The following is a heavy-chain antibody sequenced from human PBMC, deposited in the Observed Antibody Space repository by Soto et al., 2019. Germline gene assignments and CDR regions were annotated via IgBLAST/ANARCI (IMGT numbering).Heavy chain of an antibody. CDR1: GGSISSGDYF. J-gene: IGHJ6*02. Sequence: QVQLQESGPGLVKPSQTLSLTCTVSGGSISSGDYFWRWIRQSPGKGLEWIGYISSIGSTYYNPSLKSRGSVSRDTSKNQFSLKLSSVTTTDTAVYYCARGLVIRPYYYHGMDVWGQGTKVTVSS. D-gene: IGHD3-9*01. V-gene: IGHV4-30-4*01. CDR2: ISSIGST. CDR3: ARGLVIRPYYYHGMDV.